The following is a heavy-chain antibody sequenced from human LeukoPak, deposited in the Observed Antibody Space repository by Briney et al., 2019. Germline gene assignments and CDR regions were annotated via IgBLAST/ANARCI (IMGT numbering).Heavy chain of an antibody. CDR2: MNPNTGNT. D-gene: IGHD7-27*01. J-gene: IGHJ6*03. V-gene: IGHV1-8*03. Sequence: GASVKVSCKASGYSFTTFDINWVRQATGQGLEWMGWMNPNTGNTGFAGKFQGRVTITGNTSISTVYMELTSLTSDDTAVYYCARGPLTGEHYHYCMDVWGTGTTITVSS. CDR1: GYSFTTFD. CDR3: ARGPLTGEHYHYCMDV.